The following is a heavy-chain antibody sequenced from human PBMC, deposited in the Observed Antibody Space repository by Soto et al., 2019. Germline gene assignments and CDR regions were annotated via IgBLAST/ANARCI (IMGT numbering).Heavy chain of an antibody. CDR1: GFTFHNAW. Sequence: EVQLLESGGGLVEPGESLRLSCAASGFTFHNAWMSWVRQAPGKGLEWVGRIKNRADGETTDYAVPVQGRFTISRDDSNNTLSLQMHSLKVEDTAVYYCTTGTAVAKYYFDFWGQGTLVTVSS. CDR3: TTGTAVAKYYFDF. J-gene: IGHJ4*02. V-gene: IGHV3-15*01. D-gene: IGHD5-18*01. CDR2: IKNRADGETT.